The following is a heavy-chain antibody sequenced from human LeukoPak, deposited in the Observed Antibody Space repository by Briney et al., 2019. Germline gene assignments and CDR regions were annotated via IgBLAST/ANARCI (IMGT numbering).Heavy chain of an antibody. Sequence: GGSLRLSCAASGFTFSDYYMSWIRQAPGKGLEWVSYISSSGSTIYYADSVKGRFTISRDNAKNSLYLQMSSLRAEDTAVYYCARDSYYDFWSGYYTGIGYWGQGTLVTVSS. V-gene: IGHV3-11*01. D-gene: IGHD3-3*01. CDR2: ISSSGSTI. CDR1: GFTFSDYY. J-gene: IGHJ4*02. CDR3: ARDSYYDFWSGYYTGIGY.